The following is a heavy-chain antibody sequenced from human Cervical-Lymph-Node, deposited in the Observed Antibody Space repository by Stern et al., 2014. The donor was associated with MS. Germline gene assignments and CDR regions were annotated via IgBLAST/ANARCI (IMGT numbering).Heavy chain of an antibody. Sequence: EVQLVESGGGLVQPGGSLRFSCAASGITFNKHSMTWVRPAPGKGLEWVSYIGASSSTTYSADSVRGRFTISQAESKTLRHLQMNSRRDDDTTLCSCARDRGQGPGRFAEFSYNMDVWGQGTTVTVSS. CDR1: GITFNKHS. D-gene: IGHD3-10*01. CDR2: IGASSSTT. V-gene: IGHV3-48*02. J-gene: IGHJ6*02. CDR3: ARDRGQGPGRFAEFSYNMDV.